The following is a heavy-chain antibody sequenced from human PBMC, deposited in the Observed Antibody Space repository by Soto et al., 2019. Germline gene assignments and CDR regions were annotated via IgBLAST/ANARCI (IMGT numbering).Heavy chain of an antibody. Sequence: PGGSLRLSCAASGFDFSVYWMSWVRQAPGKGPEWVANIKFDGSEKQYVDSVKGRFTISRDNARNSVFLQMNSLRAEDTAVYYCARESEDLTSNFDYWGQGTLVTVSS. CDR2: IKFDGSEK. CDR3: ARESEDLTSNFDY. V-gene: IGHV3-7*01. CDR1: GFDFSVYW. J-gene: IGHJ4*02.